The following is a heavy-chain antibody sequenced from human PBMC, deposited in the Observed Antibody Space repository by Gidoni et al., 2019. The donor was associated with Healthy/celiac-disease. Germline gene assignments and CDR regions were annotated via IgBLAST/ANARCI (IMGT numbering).Heavy chain of an antibody. Sequence: EVQLVESGGGLVQPGGSLSLSCAASGFTFSSYSMNWVRQAPGKGLEWVSYISSSSSTIYYADSVKGRFTISRDNAKNSLYRQMNSLRAEDTAVYYCARDNSGYVTRAFDIWGQGTMVTVSS. V-gene: IGHV3-48*01. CDR1: GFTFSSYS. J-gene: IGHJ3*02. D-gene: IGHD5-12*01. CDR3: ARDNSGYVTRAFDI. CDR2: ISSSSSTI.